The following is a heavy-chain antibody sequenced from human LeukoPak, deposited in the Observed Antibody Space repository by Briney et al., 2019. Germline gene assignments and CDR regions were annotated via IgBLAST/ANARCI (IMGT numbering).Heavy chain of an antibody. CDR3: AREYCSSTSCYVRPLNWFDP. V-gene: IGHV1-2*02. J-gene: IGHJ5*02. CDR2: INPNSGGT. CDR1: GYTFTGYY. D-gene: IGHD2-2*01. Sequence: ASVKVSCKASGYTFTGYYMHWVRQAPGQGLEWMGWINPNSGGTNYAQKFQGRVTMTRDTSISTAYMELSRLRSDDTAVYYCAREYCSSTSCYVRPLNWFDPWGQGTLVTVSS.